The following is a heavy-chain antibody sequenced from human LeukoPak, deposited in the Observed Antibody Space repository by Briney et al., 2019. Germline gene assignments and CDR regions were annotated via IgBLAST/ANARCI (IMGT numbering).Heavy chain of an antibody. J-gene: IGHJ3*02. CDR3: ARGGGSYGFVLGAFDI. CDR1: GGSVSSGSYY. Sequence: SETLSLTCTGSGGSVSSGSYYWSWIRQPPGKGLERIGYIYYSGSANYNPSLKSRVTISVDTSKNQFSLKLSSVTAADTAVYYCARGGGSYGFVLGAFDIWGQGTMVTVSS. V-gene: IGHV4-61*01. D-gene: IGHD1-26*01. CDR2: IYYSGSA.